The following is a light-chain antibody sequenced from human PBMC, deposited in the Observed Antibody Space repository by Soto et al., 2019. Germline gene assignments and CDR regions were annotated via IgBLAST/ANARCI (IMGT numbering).Light chain of an antibody. CDR3: ASWDGSLSAVV. Sequence: QSVLTQPPSASGTPGQRVTISCTGSDSNIGGNYVYWYQQVPGAAPNLLVSTNDQRPSGAPDRFSASESGTSASLAISGLRSEDGAHYFCASWDGSLSAVVFGGGTKLTVL. J-gene: IGLJ2*01. V-gene: IGLV1-47*01. CDR2: TND. CDR1: DSNIGGNY.